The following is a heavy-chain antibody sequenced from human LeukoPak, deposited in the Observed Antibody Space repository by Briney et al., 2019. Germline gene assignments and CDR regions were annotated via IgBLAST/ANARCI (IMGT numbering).Heavy chain of an antibody. D-gene: IGHD4-17*01. CDR1: GFTITNAW. Sequence: GGSLRLSCAASGFTITNAWMSWVRQAPGKGLEWVGRIKSKTDGGTTDYAAPVKGRFTISRDDAKNMVYLQMNSLKIEDTAVYHCTTEGAVTTKGAFDIWGQGTMVTVSS. CDR3: TTEGAVTTKGAFDI. J-gene: IGHJ3*02. V-gene: IGHV3-15*01. CDR2: IKSKTDGGTT.